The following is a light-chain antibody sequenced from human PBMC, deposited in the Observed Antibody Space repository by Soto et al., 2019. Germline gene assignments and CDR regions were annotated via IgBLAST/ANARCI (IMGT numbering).Light chain of an antibody. CDR1: QSITDR. Sequence: DIRMTQSPSTLSASVGDKVTITCRASQSITDRLAWYQQKSGRAPKVLIYKASTLESGVPSRFSASGFGTEFTLTISGLQPDDFATYYCQEYTTSFTWTFGPGTKVEI. CDR3: QEYTTSFTWT. CDR2: KAS. J-gene: IGKJ1*01. V-gene: IGKV1-5*03.